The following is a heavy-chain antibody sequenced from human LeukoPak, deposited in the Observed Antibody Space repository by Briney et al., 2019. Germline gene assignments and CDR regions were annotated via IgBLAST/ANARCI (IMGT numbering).Heavy chain of an antibody. Sequence: GGSLRLSCAASEFTFSSYEMNWVRQAPGKGLEWVSYISSSGSYIYYADSVKGRFTISRDNAKNSLYLQMNSLRAEDTAVYYCARDTGYSSGWARPFDCWGQGTLVTVSS. J-gene: IGHJ4*02. CDR1: EFTFSSYE. CDR3: ARDTGYSSGWARPFDC. CDR2: ISSSGSYI. D-gene: IGHD6-19*01. V-gene: IGHV3-21*05.